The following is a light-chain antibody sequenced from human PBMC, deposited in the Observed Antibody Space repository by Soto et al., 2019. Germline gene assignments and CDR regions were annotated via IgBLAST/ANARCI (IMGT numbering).Light chain of an antibody. J-gene: IGLJ1*01. Sequence: SVLTQPASVSGSPGQSITISCTGTSSDVGSYNYVSWYQQHPVKAPKLMIYDVTNRPSGVSDRFSGSKSGNTASLTISGLQAEDEADYYCCSYAGSSTFYVFGTGTKVTVL. CDR1: SSDVGSYNY. CDR3: CSYAGSSTFYV. CDR2: DVT. V-gene: IGLV2-23*02.